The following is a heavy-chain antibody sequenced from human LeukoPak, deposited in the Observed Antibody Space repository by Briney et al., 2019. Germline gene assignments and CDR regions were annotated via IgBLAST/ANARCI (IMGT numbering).Heavy chain of an antibody. V-gene: IGHV3-11*01. CDR2: ISSSGSTI. CDR3: ARGYGSGSYSYYHGMDV. CDR1: GFTFSDYY. D-gene: IGHD3-10*01. J-gene: IGHJ6*02. Sequence: TGGSLRLSCAASGFTFSDYYMSWIRQAPGKGLEWVSYISSSGSTIYYADSVKGRFTISRDNAKNSLYLQMNSLRAEDTAVYYCARGYGSGSYSYYHGMDVWGQGTTVTVSS.